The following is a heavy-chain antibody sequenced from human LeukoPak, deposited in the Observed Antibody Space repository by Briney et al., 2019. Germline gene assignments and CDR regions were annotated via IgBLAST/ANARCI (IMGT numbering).Heavy chain of an antibody. CDR3: AKGPYYDSSTYIDY. J-gene: IGHJ4*02. CDR1: GFTFSSYA. D-gene: IGHD3-22*01. V-gene: IGHV3-23*01. Sequence: GGSLRLSCAASGFTFSSYAMSWVRQAPGMGLEWVSAISGSGGSTYYADSVKGRFTISRDNSKNTLYLQMNSLRAEDTAVYYCAKGPYYDSSTYIDYWGQGTLVTVSS. CDR2: ISGSGGST.